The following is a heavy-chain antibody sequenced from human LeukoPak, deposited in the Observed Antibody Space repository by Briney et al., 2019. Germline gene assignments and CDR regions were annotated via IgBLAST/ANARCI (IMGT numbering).Heavy chain of an antibody. CDR3: ARYLRTPVDYYRDV. V-gene: IGHV4-59*01. D-gene: IGHD6-19*01. Sequence: SETLSLTCSVSGVSIRSYYWRGLRQPRAKGLEGIGYIHNRGSTNYNPSLSSRVTISVDTSKNQFSLMVASVTAAGPAVYYCARYLRTPVDYYRDVWGKRTTVTVSS. CDR2: IHNRGST. CDR1: GVSIRSYY. J-gene: IGHJ6*03.